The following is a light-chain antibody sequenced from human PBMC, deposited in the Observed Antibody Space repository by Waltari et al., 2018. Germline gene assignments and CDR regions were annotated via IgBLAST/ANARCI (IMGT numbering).Light chain of an antibody. CDR3: QQYHTLYT. CDR1: QSISSW. CDR2: KAS. J-gene: IGKJ2*01. V-gene: IGKV1-5*03. Sequence: DIQMTQSPSTLSASVGDRVTITCRASQSISSWLAWYQQKTGKAPKLLIYKASSLESGVPSRFSGSGSGTEFTLTISSLQPDDFATYYCQQYHTLYTFGQGTKLEI.